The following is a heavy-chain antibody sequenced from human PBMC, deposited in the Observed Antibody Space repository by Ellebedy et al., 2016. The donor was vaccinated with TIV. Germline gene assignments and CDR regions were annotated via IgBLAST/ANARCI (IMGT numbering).Heavy chain of an antibody. V-gene: IGHV3-30-3*01. CDR2: ISYDGTIE. CDR3: ARDLQEYISSSYFDK. CDR1: GFTFTKYP. Sequence: GGSLRLSCAASGFTFTKYPMHWVRQVPGKGLEWVATISYDGTIEYYADSVKGRFTISRDNSKNTLFLQMSNMRAGDTAIFYCARDLQEYISSSYFDKWGQGTLVTVSS. J-gene: IGHJ4*02. D-gene: IGHD6-6*01.